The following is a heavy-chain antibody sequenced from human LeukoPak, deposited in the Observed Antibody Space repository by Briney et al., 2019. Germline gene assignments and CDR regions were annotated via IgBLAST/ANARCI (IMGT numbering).Heavy chain of an antibody. Sequence: SETLSLTCTVSGGSISSYFWSWIRQPPGKGLEWIGYIYYSGSTNYNPSLKSRVTISVDTSKNQFSLKLTSVTAADTAVYYCARGSDFWSRLDYWGQGTLVTVSS. J-gene: IGHJ4*02. V-gene: IGHV4-59*01. CDR3: ARGSDFWSRLDY. CDR1: GGSISSYF. D-gene: IGHD3-3*01. CDR2: IYYSGST.